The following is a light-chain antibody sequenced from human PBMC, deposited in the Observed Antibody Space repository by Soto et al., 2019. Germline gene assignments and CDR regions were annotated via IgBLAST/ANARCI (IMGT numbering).Light chain of an antibody. Sequence: EIVLTQSPATLSVSPGERVTLSCRASQNLHSFLNWYQQRPGQAPRPLIYDGSKRPAGVPDRISGDGSGTDFTLTVSSLQAEDVAVYYCQQYQSLPFTFGPGTKVHIE. V-gene: IGKV3-11*01. CDR1: QNLHSF. J-gene: IGKJ3*01. CDR3: QQYQSLPFT. CDR2: DGS.